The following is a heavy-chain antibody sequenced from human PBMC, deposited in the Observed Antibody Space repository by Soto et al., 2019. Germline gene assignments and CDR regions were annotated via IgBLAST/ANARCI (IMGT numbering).Heavy chain of an antibody. CDR1: GGSISSSIYY. J-gene: IGHJ4*02. CDR2: IFYSGST. Sequence: QLRLQESGPGLVKPSETLSLTCTVSGGSISSSIYYGGWIRRPPGKGLEWIGSIFYSGSTYYNPSLKGRVTISVDTSKNQFSLKLYSVTAADTAIYYCARQVVTASSPIYYFDYWGQGSWSPSPQ. CDR3: ARQVVTASSPIYYFDY. D-gene: IGHD2-21*02. V-gene: IGHV4-39*01.